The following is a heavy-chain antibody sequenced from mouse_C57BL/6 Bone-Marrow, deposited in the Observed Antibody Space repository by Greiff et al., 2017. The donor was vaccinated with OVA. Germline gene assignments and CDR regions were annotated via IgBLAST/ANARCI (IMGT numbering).Heavy chain of an antibody. J-gene: IGHJ2*01. V-gene: IGHV1-15*01. CDR2: IDPETGGT. CDR1: GYTFTDYE. Sequence: QVQLQQSGAELVRPGASVTLSCKASGYTFTDYEMHWVKQTPVHGLEWIGAIDPETGGTAYNQKFKGKAILTADKSSSTAYMELRSLTSEDSAVYYCTRGKAIYYGLGLGYWGQGTTLTVSS. D-gene: IGHD2-2*01. CDR3: TRGKAIYYGLGLGY.